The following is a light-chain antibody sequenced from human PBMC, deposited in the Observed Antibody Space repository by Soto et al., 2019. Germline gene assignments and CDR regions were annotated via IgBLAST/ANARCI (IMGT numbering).Light chain of an antibody. Sequence: QSVLTQPPSTSGTPGQRVTISCSGSNSNIGSSTVNWYQQLPGTAPKLLIYTNTQRPSGVPDRFSGSKSGSSASLAISGLQSEDEAAYYCAAWDDSLNGVAFGGGTKLTVL. CDR1: NSNIGSST. J-gene: IGLJ2*01. CDR2: TNT. V-gene: IGLV1-44*01. CDR3: AAWDDSLNGVA.